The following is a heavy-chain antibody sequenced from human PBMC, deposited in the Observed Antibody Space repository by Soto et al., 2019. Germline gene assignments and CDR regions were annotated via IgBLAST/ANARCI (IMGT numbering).Heavy chain of an antibody. D-gene: IGHD3-10*01. CDR2: IYPGDSDT. CDR1: GYSFTSYW. J-gene: IGHJ6*02. CDR3: AGTDKGYYYGSGSLYV. V-gene: IGHV5-51*01. Sequence: GESLKISRKGSGYSFTSYWIGWLRQMPGKGLEWMGIIYPGDSDTRYSPSFQGQVTISADESISTAYLQWSSLKASDTVMYYCAGTDKGYYYGSGSLYVWGQGTTVTVSS.